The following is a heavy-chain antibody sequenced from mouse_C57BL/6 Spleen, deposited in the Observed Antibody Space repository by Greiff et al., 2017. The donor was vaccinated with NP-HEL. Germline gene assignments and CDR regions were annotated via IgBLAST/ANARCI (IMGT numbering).Heavy chain of an antibody. Sequence: EVKLVESGGGLVKPGGSLKLSCAASGFTFSDYGMHWVRQAPEKGLEWVAYISSGSSTIYYADTVKGRFTISRDNAKNTLFLQMTSLRSEDTAMYYCASDYYCAMDYWGQGTSVTVSS. CDR3: ASDYYCAMDY. V-gene: IGHV5-17*01. CDR2: ISSGSSTI. J-gene: IGHJ4*01. CDR1: GFTFSDYG. D-gene: IGHD2-13*01.